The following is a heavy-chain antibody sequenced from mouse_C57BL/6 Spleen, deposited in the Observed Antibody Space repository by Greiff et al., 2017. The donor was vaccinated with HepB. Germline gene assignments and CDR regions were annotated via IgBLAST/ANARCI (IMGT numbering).Heavy chain of an antibody. J-gene: IGHJ4*01. V-gene: IGHV1-55*01. CDR2: IYPGSGST. D-gene: IGHD5-1*01. CDR3: AKRVPPLAMDY. CDR1: GYTFTSYW. Sequence: VQLQQSGAELVKPGASVKMSCKASGYTFTSYWITWVKQRPGQGLEWIGDIYPGSGSTNYNEKFKSKATLTVDTSSSTAYMQLSSLTSEDSAVYYCAKRVPPLAMDYWGQGTSVTVSS.